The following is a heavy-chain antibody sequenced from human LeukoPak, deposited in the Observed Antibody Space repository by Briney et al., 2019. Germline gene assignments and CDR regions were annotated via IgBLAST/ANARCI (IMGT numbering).Heavy chain of an antibody. D-gene: IGHD3-10*01. V-gene: IGHV1-46*01. CDR3: ARSAGLLWFGELLPDAFDI. Sequence: ASVKVSCKASGYTFTSYYMHWVRQAPGQGLEWMGIINPSGGSISYAQKFQGRVTMTRDTSTSTVYMELSSLRSEDTAVYYCARSAGLLWFGELLPDAFDIWGQGTMVTVSS. CDR1: GYTFTSYY. J-gene: IGHJ3*02. CDR2: INPSGGSI.